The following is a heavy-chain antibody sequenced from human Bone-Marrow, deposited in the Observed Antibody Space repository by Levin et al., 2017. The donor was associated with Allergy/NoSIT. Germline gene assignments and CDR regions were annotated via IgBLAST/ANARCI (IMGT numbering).Heavy chain of an antibody. CDR3: ARDKSKYDYDILTGYPYYYYYGMDV. V-gene: IGHV3-53*01. CDR2: IYSGGST. J-gene: IGHJ6*02. D-gene: IGHD3-9*01. Sequence: PGGSLRLSCAASGFTVSSNYMSWVRQAPGKGLEWVSVIYSGGSTYYADSVKGRFTISRDNSKNTLYLQMNSLRAEDTAVYYCARDKSKYDYDILTGYPYYYYYGMDVWGQGTTVTVSS. CDR1: GFTVSSNY.